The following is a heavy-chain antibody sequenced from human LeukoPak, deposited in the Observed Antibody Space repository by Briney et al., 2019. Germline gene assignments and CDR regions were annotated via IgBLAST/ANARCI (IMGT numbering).Heavy chain of an antibody. J-gene: IGHJ6*02. Sequence: LSLTCTVSGGSISSYYWSWIRQPPGKGLEWVADISGNSGSIGYVGSVKGRFTISRDNAKNSLYLQMNSLRVEDTAFYYCAKGRGGNYYDYYSGMDVWGHGTTVTVSS. D-gene: IGHD3-10*01. V-gene: IGHV3-9*01. CDR2: ISGNSGSI. CDR1: GGSISSYY. CDR3: AKGRGGNYYDYYSGMDV.